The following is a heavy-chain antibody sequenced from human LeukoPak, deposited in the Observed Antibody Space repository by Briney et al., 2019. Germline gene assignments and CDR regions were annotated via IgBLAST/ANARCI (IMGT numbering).Heavy chain of an antibody. V-gene: IGHV3-30*02. D-gene: IGHD3-10*01. J-gene: IGHJ4*02. Sequence: PGGSLRLSCAASGFTFSSYGMHWVRQAPGKGLEWVAFIRYDGSNKYYADSVKGRFTISRDNSKNTLYLQMNSLRAEDTALYYCAKQRPWYGGAYYFDYWGQGTLVTVSS. CDR2: IRYDGSNK. CDR3: AKQRPWYGGAYYFDY. CDR1: GFTFSSYG.